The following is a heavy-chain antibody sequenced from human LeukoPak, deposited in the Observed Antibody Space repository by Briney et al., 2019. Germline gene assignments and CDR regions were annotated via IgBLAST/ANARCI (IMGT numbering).Heavy chain of an antibody. V-gene: IGHV3-53*01. CDR3: ARLREF. CDR2: VYSGGTT. CDR1: GFTFNYAW. J-gene: IGHJ1*01. Sequence: GGSLRLSCAASGFTFNYAWLNWLRRAPGNGLEWVSVVYSGGTTYYADSVKGRSTVSRDNSKNTLYLQMNSLRAEDTAVYYCARLREFGGQGILVTVSS. D-gene: IGHD3-16*01.